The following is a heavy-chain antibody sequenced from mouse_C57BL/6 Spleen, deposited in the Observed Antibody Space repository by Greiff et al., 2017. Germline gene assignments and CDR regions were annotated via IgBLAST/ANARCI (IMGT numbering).Heavy chain of an antibody. CDR1: GYTFTSYW. Sequence: QVQLQQPGAELVKPGASVKLSCKASGYTFTSYWMQWVKQRPGQGLEWIGEIDPSDSYTNYNQKFKGKATLTVDTSSSTAYMQLSSLTSEDSAVYYCARGKASDDYVFAYWGQGTLVTVSA. J-gene: IGHJ3*01. CDR2: IDPSDSYT. CDR3: ARGKASDDYVFAY. V-gene: IGHV1-50*01. D-gene: IGHD2-4*01.